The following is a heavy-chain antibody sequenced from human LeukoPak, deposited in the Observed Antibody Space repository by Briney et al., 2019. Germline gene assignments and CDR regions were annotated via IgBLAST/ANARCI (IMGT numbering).Heavy chain of an antibody. CDR2: ISGSGGST. V-gene: IGHV3-23*01. Sequence: QTGGSLRLSCAASGFIFSKCAMSWVRQVPGKGLEWVSAISGSGGSTYYADSVKGRFTISRDNSKNTLYLQMNSLRAEDTAVYYCAKDSRQQLVPFDYWGQGTLVTVSS. CDR3: AKDSRQQLVPFDY. J-gene: IGHJ4*02. D-gene: IGHD6-13*01. CDR1: GFIFSKCA.